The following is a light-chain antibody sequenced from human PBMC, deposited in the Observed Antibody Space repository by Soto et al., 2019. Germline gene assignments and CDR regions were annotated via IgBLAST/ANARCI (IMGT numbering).Light chain of an antibody. J-gene: IGKJ2*01. CDR3: QQYGSSPMYT. CDR2: GVS. Sequence: EIVLTQSPGTLSLSPGERATLSCRASQSVSSSYLAWYQQTRGQAPRLLIYGVSSRATGIPDRFSGSGSGTDFTLTISRLEPEDFAVYYCQQYGSSPMYTFGQGTNLEIK. CDR1: QSVSSSY. V-gene: IGKV3-20*01.